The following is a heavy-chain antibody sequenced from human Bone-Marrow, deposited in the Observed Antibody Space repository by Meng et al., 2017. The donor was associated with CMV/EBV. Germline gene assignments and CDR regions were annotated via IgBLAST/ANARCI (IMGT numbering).Heavy chain of an antibody. J-gene: IGHJ6*02. D-gene: IGHD5-18*01. CDR3: ASPRASYGPGTEYYYYGMDV. CDR2: IYSGGST. Sequence: GGSLRLSCAASGFTVSSNYMSWARQAPGKGLEWVSVIYSGGSTYYADSVKGRFTISRDNSKNTLYLQMNSLRAEDTAVYYCASPRASYGPGTEYYYYGMDVWGQGTTVTFSS. V-gene: IGHV3-53*01. CDR1: GFTVSSNY.